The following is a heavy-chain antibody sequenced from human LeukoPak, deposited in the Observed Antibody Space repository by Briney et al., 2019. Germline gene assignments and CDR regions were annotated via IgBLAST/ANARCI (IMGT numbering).Heavy chain of an antibody. Sequence: GGSLRLSCAASGFSFNSYEMNWVRQAPGKGLEWVSYISSSGSTIYYADSVKGRFTISRDNAKNSLYLQMNSLRAEDAAVYYCARSYDYVWGSYRYTLDYWGQGTLVTVSS. CDR2: ISSSGSTI. CDR3: ARSYDYVWGSYRYTLDY. J-gene: IGHJ4*02. V-gene: IGHV3-48*03. CDR1: GFSFNSYE. D-gene: IGHD3-16*02.